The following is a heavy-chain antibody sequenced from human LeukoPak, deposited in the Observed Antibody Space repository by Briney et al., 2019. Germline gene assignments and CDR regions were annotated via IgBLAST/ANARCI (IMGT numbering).Heavy chain of an antibody. CDR3: ARAVGTGIAADYDY. D-gene: IGHD6-13*01. Sequence: ASVKVSCKASGYTFTGYYMHWVRQAPGQGLEWMGWINPNSGGTNYAQKFQGRVTMTRDTSISTAYMELSRLRSDDTAVYYCARAVGTGIAADYDYWGQGTLVTVSS. CDR1: GYTFTGYY. V-gene: IGHV1-2*02. J-gene: IGHJ4*02. CDR2: INPNSGGT.